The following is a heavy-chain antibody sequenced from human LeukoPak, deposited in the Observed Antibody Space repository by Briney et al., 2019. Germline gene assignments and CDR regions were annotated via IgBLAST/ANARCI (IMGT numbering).Heavy chain of an antibody. CDR3: VRGNGGFNLDY. V-gene: IGHV3-66*01. Sequence: ETLSLTCAVYGGSFSGYYWSWVRQAPGKGLEWVSVIYSGGSTYYADSVKGRFTISRDNSKNTLYLQMNSLRAEDTAVYYCVRGNGGFNLDYWGQGTLVTVSS. CDR1: GGSFSGYY. D-gene: IGHD2-8*01. J-gene: IGHJ4*02. CDR2: IYSGGST.